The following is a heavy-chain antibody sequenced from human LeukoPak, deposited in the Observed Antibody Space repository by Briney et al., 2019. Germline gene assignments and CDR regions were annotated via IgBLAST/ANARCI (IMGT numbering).Heavy chain of an antibody. CDR3: ATGGDYGSDY. J-gene: IGHJ4*02. V-gene: IGHV3-23*01. Sequence: PGGSLRLSCAASGFTFSSYAMSWVRQAPGKGLEWVSAISGSGGSTYYADSVKGRFTISRDNSKNTLYLQMNGLRAEDTAVYYCATGGDYGSDYWGQGTLVTVSS. CDR2: ISGSGGST. D-gene: IGHD4-17*01. CDR1: GFTFSSYA.